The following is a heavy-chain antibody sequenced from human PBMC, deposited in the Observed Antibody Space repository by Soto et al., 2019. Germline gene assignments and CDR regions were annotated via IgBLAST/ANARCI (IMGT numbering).Heavy chain of an antibody. Sequence: ESGPTLVNPKETLTLTCTFSGFSLNTSGVGVGWIRQPPGRALEWLALIYWDDDKRYSPSLKSSLTITTDTSKNQVVLTVTNLDPVDTATYYCXHRRDSGGYYYTGFFDFWGQGTVVTVSS. D-gene: IGHD3-22*01. CDR2: IYWDDDK. V-gene: IGHV2-5*02. CDR1: GFSLNTSGVG. CDR3: XHRRDSGGYYYTGFFDF. J-gene: IGHJ4*02.